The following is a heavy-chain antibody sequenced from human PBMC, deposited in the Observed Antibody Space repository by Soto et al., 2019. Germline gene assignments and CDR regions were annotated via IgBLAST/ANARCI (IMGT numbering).Heavy chain of an antibody. Sequence: PSETLSLTCTVSGGSISSGDYYWSWIRQPPGKGLECIGYIYYSGSTYYNPSLKSRLAMSVDTSKNQFSLKLTSVTAADTAVYYCARGLAFDCWGQGTLVTVS. J-gene: IGHJ4*02. CDR3: ARGLAFDC. CDR2: IYYSGST. CDR1: GGSISSGDYY. V-gene: IGHV4-30-4*01.